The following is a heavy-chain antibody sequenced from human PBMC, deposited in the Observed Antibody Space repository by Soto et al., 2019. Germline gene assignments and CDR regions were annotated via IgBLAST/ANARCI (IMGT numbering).Heavy chain of an antibody. J-gene: IGHJ4*02. CDR2: ISGSGGSI. CDR3: AKAAAVAGPLYFDY. CDR1: GFTFDDFA. Sequence: GGSLRLSCAASGFTFDDFAMHWVRQAPGKGLEWVSGISGSGGSIYYADSVKGRFTISRDNSKNTLYLQMNSLRAEDTAVYYCAKAAAVAGPLYFDYWGQGTLVTVSS. V-gene: IGHV3-23*01. D-gene: IGHD6-19*01.